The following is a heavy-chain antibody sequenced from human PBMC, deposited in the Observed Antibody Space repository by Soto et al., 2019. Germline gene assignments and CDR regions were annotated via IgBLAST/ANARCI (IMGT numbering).Heavy chain of an antibody. CDR3: AREGYDGLGDYYGMDV. CDR2: IYSGGST. Sequence: LRLSCAASGFTVSSNYMRWVRQAPGKGLEWVSVIYSGGSTYYADSVKGRFTISRDNSKNTLYLQMNSLRAEDTAVYYCAREGYDGLGDYYGMDVWGQGTTVTSP. D-gene: IGHD3-22*01. V-gene: IGHV3-53*01. CDR1: GFTVSSNY. J-gene: IGHJ6*02.